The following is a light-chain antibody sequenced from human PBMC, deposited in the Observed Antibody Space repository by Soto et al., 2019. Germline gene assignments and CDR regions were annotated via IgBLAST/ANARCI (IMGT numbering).Light chain of an antibody. Sequence: DIVMTQSPDSLAVSLGERATINCKSSQSVLYSSNNKSYLAWYQQKPGQPPKLLVYWASTRESGVPDRFSGSGSGKDFTLTISSLQAEDVAVYYCQQYYSTPTFGQGTKVEIK. J-gene: IGKJ1*01. CDR2: WAS. V-gene: IGKV4-1*01. CDR1: QSVLYSSNNKSY. CDR3: QQYYSTPT.